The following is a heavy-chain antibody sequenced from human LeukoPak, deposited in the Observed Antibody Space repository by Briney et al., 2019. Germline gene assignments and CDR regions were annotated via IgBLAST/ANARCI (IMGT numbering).Heavy chain of an antibody. Sequence: HPGGSLRLSCAASGFTFSSYAMSWVRQAPGKGLEWVSAISGSGGDTYHADSVKGRLAISRDNSKNTLFLQMNSLRAEDTAVYYCAKYDSFDHYYDSSGRFDCWGQGTLVTVSS. V-gene: IGHV3-23*01. CDR1: GFTFSSYA. CDR2: ISGSGGDT. D-gene: IGHD3-22*01. CDR3: AKYDSFDHYYDSSGRFDC. J-gene: IGHJ4*02.